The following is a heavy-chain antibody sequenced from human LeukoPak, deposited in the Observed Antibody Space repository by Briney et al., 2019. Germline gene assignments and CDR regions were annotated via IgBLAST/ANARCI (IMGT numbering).Heavy chain of an antibody. D-gene: IGHD6-19*01. CDR3: ARGSVAGTRYYFDY. CDR2: IIPILGIA. V-gene: IGHV1-69*04. CDR1: GGTFSSYA. Sequence: ASVKVSCKASGGTFSSYAISWVRQAPGQGLEWMGRIIPILGIANYAQKFQGRVTITADKSTSTAYMELSSLRSEDTAVYYCARGSVAGTRYYFDYWGQGTLVTVSS. J-gene: IGHJ4*02.